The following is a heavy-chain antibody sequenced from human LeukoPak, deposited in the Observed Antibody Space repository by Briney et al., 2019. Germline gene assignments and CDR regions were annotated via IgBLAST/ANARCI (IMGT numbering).Heavy chain of an antibody. J-gene: IGHJ4*02. D-gene: IGHD2-2*01. V-gene: IGHV4-38-2*02. CDR3: ARDRGEYCSSTSCYYYFDY. CDR2: IYHSGST. CDR1: DYSISSGYY. Sequence: SETLSLTCTVSDYSISSGYYWGWIRQPPGKGLEWIGYIYHSGSTYYNPSLKSRVTISVDRSKNRFSLKLSSVTAADTAVYYCARDRGEYCSSTSCYYYFDYWGQGTLVTVSS.